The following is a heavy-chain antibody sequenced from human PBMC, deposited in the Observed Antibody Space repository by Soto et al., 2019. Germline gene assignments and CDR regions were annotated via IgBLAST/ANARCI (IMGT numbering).Heavy chain of an antibody. V-gene: IGHV4-59*01. CDR2: IYYSGST. Sequence: QVQLQESGPGLVKPSETLSLTCTVSGGSISSYYWSWIRRPPGKGLEWIGYIYYSGSTNYNPSLKSRVTISVDTSKNQFSLKLSSVTAADTAVYYCARAMRGSYLRYFDYWGQGTLVTVSS. CDR3: ARAMRGSYLRYFDY. D-gene: IGHD1-26*01. J-gene: IGHJ4*02. CDR1: GGSISSYY.